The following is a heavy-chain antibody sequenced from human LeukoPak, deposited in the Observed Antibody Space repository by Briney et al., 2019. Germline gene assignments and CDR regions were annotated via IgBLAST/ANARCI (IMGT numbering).Heavy chain of an antibody. V-gene: IGHV4-30-4*07. D-gene: IGHD6-13*01. CDR1: GDSISSGGYS. CDR3: ARESYSSPTEFDY. Sequence: SETLSLTCVVSGDSISSGGYSWNWIRQPPGKGLEWIGYMYNSGTTSYNPSLKSRVTMSVDTSKNQFSLKLSSVTAADTAVYYCARESYSSPTEFDYWGQGTQVTVSS. CDR2: MYNSGTT. J-gene: IGHJ4*02.